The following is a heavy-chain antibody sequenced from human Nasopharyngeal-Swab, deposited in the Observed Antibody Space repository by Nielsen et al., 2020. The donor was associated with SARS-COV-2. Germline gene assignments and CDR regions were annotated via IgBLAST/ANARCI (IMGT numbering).Heavy chain of an antibody. CDR1: GFTFSSYA. CDR2: ISGSGGST. V-gene: IGHV3-23*01. CDR3: AKGGAGYSGYDDY. J-gene: IGHJ4*02. D-gene: IGHD5-12*01. Sequence: GESLKISCAASGFTFSSYAMSCVRQAPGKGLEWVSAISGSGGSTYYADSVKGRFTISRDNSKNTLYLQMNSLRAEDTAVYYCAKGGAGYSGYDDYWGQGTLVTVSS.